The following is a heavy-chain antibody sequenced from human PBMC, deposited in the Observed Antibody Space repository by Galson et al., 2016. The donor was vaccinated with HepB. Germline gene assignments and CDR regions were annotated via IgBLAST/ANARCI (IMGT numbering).Heavy chain of an antibody. CDR1: GFPFSNYA. Sequence: SLRLSCAASGFPFSNYAMSWVRQAPGKGLEWVSTISNSGDTTDYADAVKGRFTISRDSSKNTPYLQMNSLRVEDTAVYYCARGDPGHYWGQGTLVTVSS. CDR3: ARGDPGHY. J-gene: IGHJ4*02. V-gene: IGHV3-23*01. CDR2: ISNSGDTT.